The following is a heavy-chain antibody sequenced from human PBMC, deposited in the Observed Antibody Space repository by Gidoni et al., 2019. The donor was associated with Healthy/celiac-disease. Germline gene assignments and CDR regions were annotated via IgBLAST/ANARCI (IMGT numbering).Heavy chain of an antibody. CDR2: FDPEDGET. Sequence: QVQLVQSGAEVKKPGASVKVSCKVSGYTLTELSMHWVRQAPGKGLEWMGGFDPEDGETSYAQKFQGRVTMTEDTSTDTAYMELSSLRSEDTAVYYCATTQVVVTASSYYYYGMDVWGQGTTVTVSS. V-gene: IGHV1-24*01. CDR1: GYTLTELS. CDR3: ATTQVVVTASSYYYYGMDV. D-gene: IGHD2-21*02. J-gene: IGHJ6*02.